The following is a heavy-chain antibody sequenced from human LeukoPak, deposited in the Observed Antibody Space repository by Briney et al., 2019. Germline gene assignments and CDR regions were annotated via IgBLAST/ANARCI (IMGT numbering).Heavy chain of an antibody. CDR2: ISGSGGNT. CDR3: ASMAETYYYGSGNYYPDY. Sequence: GGSLRLSCAASGFTFSNFAMSWVRQAPGKGLEWVSAISGSGGNTYYADSVKGRFTISRDNSKNTLYLQMNSLRAVDTAVYYCASMAETYYYGSGNYYPDYWGQGTLVTVSS. J-gene: IGHJ4*02. D-gene: IGHD3-10*01. V-gene: IGHV3-23*01. CDR1: GFTFSNFA.